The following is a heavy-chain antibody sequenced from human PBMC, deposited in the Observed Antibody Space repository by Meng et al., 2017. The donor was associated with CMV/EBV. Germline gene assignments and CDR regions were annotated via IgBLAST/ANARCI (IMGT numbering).Heavy chain of an antibody. D-gene: IGHD3-10*01. J-gene: IGHJ4*02. V-gene: IGHV1-69*05. CDR3: ASGLGKGHHYGISAERFGELLSLGY. Sequence: CKASGGTFSSYAISWVRQAPGQGLEWMGGIIPIFGTANYAQKFQGRVTITTDESTSTAYMELSSLRSEDTAVYYCASGLGKGHHYGISAERFGELLSLGYWGQGTLVTVSS. CDR2: IIPIFGTA. CDR1: GGTFSSYA.